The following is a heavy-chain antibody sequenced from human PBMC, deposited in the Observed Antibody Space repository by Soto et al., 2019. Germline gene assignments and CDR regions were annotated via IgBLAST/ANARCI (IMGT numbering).Heavy chain of an antibody. V-gene: IGHV1-69*01. D-gene: IGHD3-3*01. CDR2: IIPIFGTA. CDR1: GGTFSSYA. Sequence: QVQLVQSGAEVKKPGSSVKDSCKASGGTFSSYAISWVRQAPGQGLEWMGGIIPIFGTANYAQKFQGRVTITADESTSTAYMELSSLRSEDTAVYYCARGGTIFGVVIKYYYYGMDVWGQGTTVTVSS. J-gene: IGHJ6*02. CDR3: ARGGTIFGVVIKYYYYGMDV.